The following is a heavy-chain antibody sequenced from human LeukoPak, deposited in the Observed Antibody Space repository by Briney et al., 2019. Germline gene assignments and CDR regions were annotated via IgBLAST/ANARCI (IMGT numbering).Heavy chain of an antibody. D-gene: IGHD2-2*01. CDR3: ARLYFSSTSCLFDY. CDR1: GFTFSSYA. V-gene: IGHV3-64*01. Sequence: GGSLRLSCAASGFTFSSYAMPWVRQAPGKGLEYVSAISSNGDSTYYANSVKGRFTISRDNSKNTLYLQMGSLRAEDMAVYYCARLYFSSTSCLFDYWGQGTLVTVSS. J-gene: IGHJ4*02. CDR2: ISSNGDST.